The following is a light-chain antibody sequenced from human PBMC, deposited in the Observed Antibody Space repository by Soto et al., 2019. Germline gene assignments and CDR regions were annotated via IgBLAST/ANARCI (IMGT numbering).Light chain of an antibody. Sequence: IQVTQSPSSLSASVGDRVTITCRASQSISSWLAWYQQKPGKAPKLLIYDASNLERGVPSRFSGSGSGTEFTLTISSLQPDDFATYYCQEYSSYSRTFGQGTKVDIK. CDR1: QSISSW. CDR2: DAS. CDR3: QEYSSYSRT. J-gene: IGKJ1*01. V-gene: IGKV1-5*01.